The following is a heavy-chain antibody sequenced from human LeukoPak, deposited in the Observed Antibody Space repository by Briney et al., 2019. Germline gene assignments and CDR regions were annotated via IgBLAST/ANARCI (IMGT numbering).Heavy chain of an antibody. CDR2: IYYSGST. Sequence: SETLSLTCTVSGGSISSYYWSWIRQPPGKGLEWIGYIYYSGSTNYNPSLKSRVTISVDTSTNQFSLKLSSVTAADTAVYYCARSLGVVVPAAPFDYWGQGTLVTVSS. D-gene: IGHD2-2*01. J-gene: IGHJ4*02. CDR3: ARSLGVVVPAAPFDY. CDR1: GGSISSYY. V-gene: IGHV4-59*08.